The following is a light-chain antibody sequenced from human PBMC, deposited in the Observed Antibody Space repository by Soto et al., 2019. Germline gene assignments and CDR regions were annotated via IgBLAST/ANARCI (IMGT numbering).Light chain of an antibody. J-gene: IGKJ1*01. Sequence: DIQMTQSPSTLSASVGDRVIIXXRASQSIGTWLAWYQQKPGKAPKILIYDASSLESGVPSRFSGSGSGTEFTLTISSLQPDDFATYYCQQYNSYWTFGQGTKVDIK. CDR3: QQYNSYWT. CDR2: DAS. V-gene: IGKV1-5*01. CDR1: QSIGTW.